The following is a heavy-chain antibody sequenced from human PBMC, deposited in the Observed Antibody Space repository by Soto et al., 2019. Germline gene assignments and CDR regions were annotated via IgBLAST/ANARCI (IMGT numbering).Heavy chain of an antibody. CDR1: GGTFSSYA. CDR3: ARVAEAGTTAFDI. CDR2: IIPIFGTA. D-gene: IGHD6-13*01. J-gene: IGHJ3*02. V-gene: IGHV1-69*06. Sequence: SVKVSCKASGGTFSSYAISWVRQAPGQGLEWMGGIIPIFGTANYAQKFQGRVTITADKSTSTAYMELSSLRSEDTAVYYCARVAEAGTTAFDIWGQGTMVTVSS.